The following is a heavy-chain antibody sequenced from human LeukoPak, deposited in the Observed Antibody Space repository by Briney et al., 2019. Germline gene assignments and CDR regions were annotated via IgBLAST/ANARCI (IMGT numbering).Heavy chain of an antibody. CDR1: GGSISSYY. J-gene: IGHJ4*02. CDR3: ARSVYYYDDFDY. V-gene: IGHV4-59*08. CDR2: VYYSGST. D-gene: IGHD3-22*01. Sequence: SETQSLTCTVSGGSISSYYWSWIRQPPGKGLEWIGYVYYSGSTNYNPSLKSRVTISVDTSKNQFSLNLTSVTAADTAVYYCARSVYYYDDFDYWGQGTLVTVSS.